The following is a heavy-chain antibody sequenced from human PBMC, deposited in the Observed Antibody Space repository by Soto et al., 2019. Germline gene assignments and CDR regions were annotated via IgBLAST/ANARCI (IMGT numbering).Heavy chain of an antibody. V-gene: IGHV4-59*01. CDR3: ASRSGSGSSYYFDY. Sequence: SETLSLTCTVSGGSISSYYWSWIRQPPGKGLEWIGYIYYSGSTNYNPSLKSRVTISVDTSKNQFSLKLSSVTAADTAVYYCASRSGSGSSYYFDYWGQGTLVTVSS. J-gene: IGHJ4*02. CDR2: IYYSGST. CDR1: GGSISSYY. D-gene: IGHD3-10*01.